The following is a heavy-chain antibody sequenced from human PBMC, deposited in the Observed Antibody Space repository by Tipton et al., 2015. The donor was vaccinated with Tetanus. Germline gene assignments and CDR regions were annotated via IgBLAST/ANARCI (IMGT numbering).Heavy chain of an antibody. V-gene: IGHV4-39*02. CDR1: GDFVTFGSYY. D-gene: IGHD5/OR15-5a*01. J-gene: IGHJ4*02. CDR2: VYYSGTT. CDR3: ARLREIVSRSGWAFDY. Sequence: TLSLTCTVSGDFVTFGSYYWGWIRQPPGKGLEWIGSVYYSGTTYYNASLESRVTMSVDTSKKDFSVRLGSVTAADTAVYYCARLREIVSRSGWAFDYWGQGILVTVSS.